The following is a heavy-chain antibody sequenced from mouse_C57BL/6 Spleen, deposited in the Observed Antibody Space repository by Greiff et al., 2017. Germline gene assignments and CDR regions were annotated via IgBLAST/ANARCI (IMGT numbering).Heavy chain of an antibody. V-gene: IGHV1-82*01. Sequence: QVQLQQSGPELVKPGDSVKISCKASGYAFSSSWMNWVKQRPGKGLEWIGRIYPGDGDTNYNGTFTGKATLTADKSSSTADMQLSSLTSEDAAVYFCARGGYSYFDYWGQGTTLTVSS. D-gene: IGHD2-3*01. CDR2: IYPGDGDT. CDR3: ARGGYSYFDY. J-gene: IGHJ2*01. CDR1: GYAFSSSW.